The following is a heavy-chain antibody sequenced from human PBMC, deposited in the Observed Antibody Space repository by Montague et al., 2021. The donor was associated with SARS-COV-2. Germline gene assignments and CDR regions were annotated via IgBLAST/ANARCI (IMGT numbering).Heavy chain of an antibody. J-gene: IGHJ6*02. CDR1: GDSVSSNSAA. D-gene: IGHD5-18*01. CDR3: ARDTRIQLWFDRDYYYGMDV. Sequence: CAISGDSVSSNSAAWNWIRQSPSRGLEWLGRTYYRSKWYNDYAVSVKSRITIIPDTSKNQFSLQLNSVTPEDTAVYYCARDTRIQLWFDRDYYYGMDVWGQGTTVTVSS. V-gene: IGHV6-1*01. CDR2: TYYRSKWYN.